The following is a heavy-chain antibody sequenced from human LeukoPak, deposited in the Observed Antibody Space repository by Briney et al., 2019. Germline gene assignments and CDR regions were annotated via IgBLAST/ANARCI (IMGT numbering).Heavy chain of an antibody. D-gene: IGHD3-10*01. CDR3: ARPIDNGSGSYYFDY. J-gene: IGHJ4*02. V-gene: IGHV3-30-3*01. CDR2: ISYDGSNE. Sequence: GGSLRLSCAASGFTFSYYAMHWVRQAPGKGLEWVAVISYDGSNEYYADSVKGRFTISRDNSKNTLSLQMDTLRPEDTAVYYCARPIDNGSGSYYFDYWGQGTLVTVSS. CDR1: GFTFSYYA.